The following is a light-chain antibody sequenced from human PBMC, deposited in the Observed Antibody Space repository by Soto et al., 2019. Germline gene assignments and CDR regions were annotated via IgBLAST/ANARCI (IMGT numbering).Light chain of an antibody. CDR2: GAS. Sequence: ETVLTQSPATVSLSPGDRATLPCRASQSVSSNYVAWFHQKPGQAPRLLIYGASSRATGVPDRFSASGSGTDFTLTISRLEPEDFAVYYCQQYGSSPKTFGQGTKVDIK. CDR3: QQYGSSPKT. J-gene: IGKJ1*01. CDR1: QSVSSNY. V-gene: IGKV3-20*01.